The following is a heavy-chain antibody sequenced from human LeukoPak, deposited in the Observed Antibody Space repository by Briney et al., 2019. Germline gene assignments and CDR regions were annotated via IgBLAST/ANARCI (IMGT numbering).Heavy chain of an antibody. Sequence: RAGGSLRLSCAASGFTFSSYDMHWVRQATGKGLEWVSAIGTAGDTYYPDSVKGRFTISRDNSKNTLYLQMNSLRAEDTAVYYCAKDQGTGIAAAGTSHYWGQGTLVTVSS. CDR3: AKDQGTGIAAAGTSHY. CDR1: GFTFSSYD. V-gene: IGHV3-13*01. CDR2: IGTAGDT. J-gene: IGHJ4*02. D-gene: IGHD6-13*01.